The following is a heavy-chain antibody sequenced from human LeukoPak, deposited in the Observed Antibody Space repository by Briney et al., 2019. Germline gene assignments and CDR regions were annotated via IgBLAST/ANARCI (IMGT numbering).Heavy chain of an antibody. D-gene: IGHD6-13*01. Sequence: GGSLRLSSAASGFTFSSYAMSWVRQAPGKGLEWVSAISGSGGSTYYADSVKGRFTISRDNSKNTLYLQMNSLRAEDTAVYYCAKDLGAYSSSWWGQGTLVTVSS. CDR2: ISGSGGST. V-gene: IGHV3-23*01. CDR3: AKDLGAYSSSW. CDR1: GFTFSSYA. J-gene: IGHJ4*02.